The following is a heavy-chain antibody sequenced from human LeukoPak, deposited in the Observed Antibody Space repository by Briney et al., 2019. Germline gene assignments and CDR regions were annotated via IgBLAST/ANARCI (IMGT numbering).Heavy chain of an antibody. D-gene: IGHD1-26*01. Sequence: GASVKVSCKASGFTFTSSAVQWVRQARGQRLEWIGWIVVGSGNTNYAQKFQERVTITRDMSTSTAYMELSSLRSEDTAVYYCATFGRIGDASGSPWDYWGQGTLVTVSS. V-gene: IGHV1-58*01. CDR2: IVVGSGNT. CDR1: GFTFTSSA. CDR3: ATFGRIGDASGSPWDY. J-gene: IGHJ4*02.